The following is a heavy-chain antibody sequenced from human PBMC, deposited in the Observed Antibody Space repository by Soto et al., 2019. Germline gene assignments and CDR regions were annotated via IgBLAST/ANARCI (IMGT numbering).Heavy chain of an antibody. V-gene: IGHV3-23*01. CDR2: INKDGGTT. D-gene: IGHD1-20*01. Sequence: EVQLLESGGGLVQPGESLRLSCAASGFTFSDYFMNWVRQAPGKGLEWVSGINKDGGTTQNADFVRGRFTISWDNSRNTLYLQMNSVRAEDTALYYCAKDLHWYGMDVWGQGTTVTVS. CDR1: GFTFSDYF. CDR3: AKDLHWYGMDV. J-gene: IGHJ6*02.